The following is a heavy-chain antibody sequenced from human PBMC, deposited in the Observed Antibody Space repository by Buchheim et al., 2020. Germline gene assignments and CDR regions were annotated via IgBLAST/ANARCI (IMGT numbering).Heavy chain of an antibody. CDR2: INAGNGNT. CDR1: GYTFTSYA. Sequence: QVQLVQSGAEEKKPGASVKVSCKASGYTFTSYAMHWVRQAPGQRLEWMGWINAGNGNTKYPQKFQGRVTITRDTSASTAYMELSSLRSEDTAVYYCARADSGYDTAFDYWGQGTL. V-gene: IGHV1-3*05. CDR3: ARADSGYDTAFDY. J-gene: IGHJ4*02. D-gene: IGHD5-12*01.